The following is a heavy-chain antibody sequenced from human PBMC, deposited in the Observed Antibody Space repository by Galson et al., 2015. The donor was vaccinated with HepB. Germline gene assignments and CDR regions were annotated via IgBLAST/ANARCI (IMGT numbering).Heavy chain of an antibody. CDR2: INTNTGNP. J-gene: IGHJ4*02. CDR1: GYAFTTYA. V-gene: IGHV7-4-1*02. D-gene: IGHD2-15*01. Sequence: SVKVSCKASGYAFTTYAIIWVRPAPGQGLEWMGWINTNTGNPTYAQGFTGRIVFFLDTSVTTAYLQISSLKAEDTAVYYCARAGGYCSGGTCYPRDWGQGTLVTVSS. CDR3: ARAGGYCSGGTCYPRD.